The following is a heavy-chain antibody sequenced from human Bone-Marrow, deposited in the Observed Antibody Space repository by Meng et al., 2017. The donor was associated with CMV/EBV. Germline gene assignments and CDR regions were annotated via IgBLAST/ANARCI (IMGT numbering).Heavy chain of an antibody. CDR3: AREPNCSGGSCYSHWFDP. V-gene: IGHV4-59*01. J-gene: IGHJ5*02. D-gene: IGHD2-15*01. CDR2: IYYSGST. Sequence: GSLRLSCTVSGGSISSYYWSWIRQPPGKGLEWIGYIYYSGSTNYNPSLESRVTISVDTSKNQCSLKLTSVTAADTAVYYCAREPNCSGGSCYSHWFDPWGQGTQVTVPQ. CDR1: GGSISSYY.